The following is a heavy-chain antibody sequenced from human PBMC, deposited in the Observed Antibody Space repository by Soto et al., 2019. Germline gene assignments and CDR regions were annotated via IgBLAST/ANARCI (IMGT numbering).Heavy chain of an antibody. D-gene: IGHD3-16*01. CDR3: ARSPYDYVDYDNWFDP. CDR1: GFTFSRYG. CDR2: ISYDGSNK. V-gene: IGHV3-30*03. J-gene: IGHJ5*02. Sequence: GGSLRLSCAASGFTFSRYGMHWVRQAPGKGLAWVAVISYDGSNKYYADSVKGRFTISRDNSKNTLYLQMNSLRAEDTAVYYCARSPYDYVDYDNWFDPWGQGTLVTVSS.